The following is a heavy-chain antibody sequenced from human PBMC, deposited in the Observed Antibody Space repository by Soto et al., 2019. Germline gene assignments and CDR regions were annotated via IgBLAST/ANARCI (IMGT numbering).Heavy chain of an antibody. D-gene: IGHD4-17*01. V-gene: IGHV1-18*01. CDR1: GYTFTSNG. Sequence: ASVKPSCKASGYTFTSNGISWVRQAPGQGLEWMGWISAYNGNTNYAQKLQGRVTMTTDTSTSTAYVELRSLRSDDTAVYYCARDHYGDLDYWGQGTLVTGSP. CDR2: ISAYNGNT. J-gene: IGHJ4*02. CDR3: ARDHYGDLDY.